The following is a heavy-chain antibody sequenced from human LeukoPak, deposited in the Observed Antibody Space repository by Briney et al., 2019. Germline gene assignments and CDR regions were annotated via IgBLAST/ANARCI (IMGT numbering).Heavy chain of an antibody. D-gene: IGHD5-18*01. CDR3: ANAGGIQRWNFDY. J-gene: IGHJ4*02. Sequence: PGGPLRLFCAASGFAFTNYAMNWVRQAPGKGLEWVSDISGSGGKIYYAHSVKARFHLSRDNYKNTLYLQMNSLRAEDTAVYYCANAGGIQRWNFDYWGQGTLVTVSS. CDR2: ISGSGGKI. CDR1: GFAFTNYA. V-gene: IGHV3-23*01.